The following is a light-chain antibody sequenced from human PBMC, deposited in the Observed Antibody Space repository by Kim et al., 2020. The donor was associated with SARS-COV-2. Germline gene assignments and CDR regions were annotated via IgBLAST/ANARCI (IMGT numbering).Light chain of an antibody. J-gene: IGKJ4*01. Sequence: DIQMTQSPSSLSASVGDRVTITCRASQAIYNYLAWFQQKPGKAPKSLIYAASRLHSGVPSKFSGAGSGTDFTLTINSLQPEDFATYYCQQYSTYPLTFGGGTKVDIK. CDR2: AAS. CDR1: QAIYNY. CDR3: QQYSTYPLT. V-gene: IGKV1-16*02.